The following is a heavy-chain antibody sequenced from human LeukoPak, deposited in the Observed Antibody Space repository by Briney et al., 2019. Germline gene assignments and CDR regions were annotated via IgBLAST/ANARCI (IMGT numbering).Heavy chain of an antibody. Sequence: PGGSLRLSCVGSGLTFSSHWMHWARQVPGKGLVWDARINSDGTSTTYADSVKGRFTISRDNAKNTMYLQMSSLRAEDTAVYYCARGGASVFDIWGQGTMVTVSS. V-gene: IGHV3-74*01. CDR2: INSDGTST. CDR3: ARGGASVFDI. J-gene: IGHJ3*02. CDR1: GLTFSSHW. D-gene: IGHD4-17*01.